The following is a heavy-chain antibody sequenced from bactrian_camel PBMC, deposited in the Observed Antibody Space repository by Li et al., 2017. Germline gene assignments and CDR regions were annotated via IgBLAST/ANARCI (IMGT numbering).Heavy chain of an antibody. V-gene: IGHV3S54*01. CDR3: AIDRGTCSGRSVPRESEWYY. Sequence: HVQLVESGGGSVQAGGSLRLSCAASGYRSMCMGWFRQAPGKEREGVAALSTDGSKILYADSVKGRFTISQDNAKNTVYLQMNSLKPEGSGMYYCAIDRGTCSGRSVPRESEWYYWGQGTQVTVS. CDR1: GYRSMC. J-gene: IGHJ4*01. CDR2: LSTDGSKI. D-gene: IGHD2*01.